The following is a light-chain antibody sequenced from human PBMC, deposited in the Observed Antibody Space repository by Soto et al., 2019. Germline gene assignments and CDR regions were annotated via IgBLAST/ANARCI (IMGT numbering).Light chain of an antibody. Sequence: DIQMTQSPSTLSGSVGDSVTITCRASQTISSWLAWYQQKPGKAPKLLIYKASTLKSGVPSRFSGSGSGTEFTLTISSLQPDDFATYYCQQYQSYFLTFGPGTTVDMK. V-gene: IGKV1-5*03. J-gene: IGKJ3*01. CDR1: QTISSW. CDR3: QQYQSYFLT. CDR2: KAS.